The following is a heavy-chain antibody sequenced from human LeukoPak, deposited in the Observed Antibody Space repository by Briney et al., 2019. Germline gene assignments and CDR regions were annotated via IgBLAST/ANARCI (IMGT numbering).Heavy chain of an antibody. V-gene: IGHV3-23*01. CDR2: IGFGDDSA. J-gene: IGHJ4*02. CDR1: GFTLNTYS. Sequence: GGSLRLSCAASGFTLNTYSMNWVRQAPGKGLEWGSTIGFGDDSAYYADSVKGRFTISRDNSKNTLYLQMNYLRAEDTAVYYCAKDPTSVGGRHDWLLDSRGQGTLVTVSS. CDR3: AKDPTSVGGRHDWLLDS. D-gene: IGHD3-9*01.